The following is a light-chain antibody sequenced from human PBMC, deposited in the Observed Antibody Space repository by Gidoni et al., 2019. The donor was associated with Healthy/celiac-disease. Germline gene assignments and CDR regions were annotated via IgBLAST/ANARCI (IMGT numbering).Light chain of an antibody. V-gene: IGKV1-6*01. J-gene: IGKJ2*01. CDR1: QGIRND. Sequence: AIQMTQSPSSLSASVGDRLTSTCRASQGIRNDLGWYQQKPGKAPKLLIYAASSLQSGVPSRFSGSGSGTDFTLTISSLQPEDFATYYCLQDYNSPYTFGQGTKLEIK. CDR3: LQDYNSPYT. CDR2: AAS.